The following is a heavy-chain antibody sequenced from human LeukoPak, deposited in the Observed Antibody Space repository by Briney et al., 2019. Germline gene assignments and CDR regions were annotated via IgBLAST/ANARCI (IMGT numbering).Heavy chain of an antibody. J-gene: IGHJ4*02. CDR1: GYTFSNYD. Sequence: ASVKVSCKTSGYTFSNYDINWVREATGQGLEWMGWMNPNSGNTGYAQKFQGRVTITRNTSITTAYMELSSLRSEDTAVYYCASYLSGWPLKYWGQGTLVTVS. D-gene: IGHD6-19*01. CDR2: MNPNSGNT. CDR3: ASYLSGWPLKY. V-gene: IGHV1-8*03.